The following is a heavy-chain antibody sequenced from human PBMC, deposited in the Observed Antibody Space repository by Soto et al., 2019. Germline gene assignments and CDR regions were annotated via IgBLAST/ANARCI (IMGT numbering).Heavy chain of an antibody. Sequence: GESLQISCKGSGYSFTSYWIGCVRQMPGKGLEWIGIIYPGDSDTRYSPSFQGQVTISADKSISTAYLQWSSLKASDTAMYYCARHYCSSTSCYPVYYYYYGMDVWGKGTTVTVSS. V-gene: IGHV5-51*01. CDR3: ARHYCSSTSCYPVYYYYYGMDV. J-gene: IGHJ6*04. CDR1: GYSFTSYW. D-gene: IGHD2-2*01. CDR2: IYPGDSDT.